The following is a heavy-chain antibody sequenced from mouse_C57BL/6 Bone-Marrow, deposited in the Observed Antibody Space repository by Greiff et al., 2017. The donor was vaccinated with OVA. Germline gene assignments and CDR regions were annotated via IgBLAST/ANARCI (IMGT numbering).Heavy chain of an antibody. J-gene: IGHJ1*03. CDR1: GYTFTSYW. Sequence: VQLQQPGAELVKPGASVKLSCKASGYTFTSYWMHWVKQRPGQGLEWIGMIHPNSGSTNYNEKFKSKATLTVDKSSSTAYMQRSSLTSEDSAVYYCARGGSYGSWYFDVWGTGTTVTVSS. CDR3: ARGGSYGSWYFDV. CDR2: IHPNSGST. V-gene: IGHV1-64*01. D-gene: IGHD1-1*01.